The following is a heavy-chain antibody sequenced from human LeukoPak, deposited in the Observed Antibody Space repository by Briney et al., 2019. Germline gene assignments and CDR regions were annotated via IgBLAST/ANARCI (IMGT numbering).Heavy chain of an antibody. CDR2: ISGSGGST. V-gene: IGHV3-23*01. CDR3: AKRLAPGVDY. CDR1: GFTFSSXX. D-gene: IGHD3-9*01. Sequence: AASGFTFSSXXXXXXRXXXXKXXEWVSAISGSGGSTYYADSVKGRFTISRDNSKNTLYLQMNSLRAEDTAVYYCAKRLAPGVDYWGQGTLVTVSS. J-gene: IGHJ4*02.